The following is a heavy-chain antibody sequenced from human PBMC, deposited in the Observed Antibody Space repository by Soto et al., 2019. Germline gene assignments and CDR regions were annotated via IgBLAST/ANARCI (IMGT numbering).Heavy chain of an antibody. CDR1: GYTFTSYG. D-gene: IGHD2-2*01. V-gene: IGHV1-18*01. CDR2: ISAYNGNT. Sequence: GASVKVSCKASGYTFTSYGISWVRQAPGQGLEWMGWISAYNGNTNYVQKLQGRVTMTTDTSTSTAYLDLRSLRSDDTAVYYCARDGNIVLVPAATDYYYYGMDVWGQGTTVTVS. CDR3: ARDGNIVLVPAATDYYYYGMDV. J-gene: IGHJ6*02.